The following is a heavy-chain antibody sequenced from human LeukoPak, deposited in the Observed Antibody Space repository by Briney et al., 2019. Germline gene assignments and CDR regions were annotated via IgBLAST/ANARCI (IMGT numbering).Heavy chain of an antibody. CDR1: GFSFSSYS. J-gene: IGHJ4*02. CDR2: ITSSSSYI. CDR3: ATIHCSSTSCWNGDFDY. Sequence: GGSLRLSCAASGFSFSSYSMNWVRQAPGKWLGWVSSITSSSSYIYYADSVKGRFTISRDNAKNSLYLQMNSLRAEDTAVYYCATIHCSSTSCWNGDFDYWGRGTLVTVSS. V-gene: IGHV3-21*01. D-gene: IGHD2-2*01.